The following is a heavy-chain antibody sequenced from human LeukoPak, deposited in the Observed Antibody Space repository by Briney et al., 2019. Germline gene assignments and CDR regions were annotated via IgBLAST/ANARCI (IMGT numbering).Heavy chain of an antibody. J-gene: IGHJ4*02. Sequence: GGSLRLSCAASGFTFSSYAMRWVRQAPGKGLEWVSAISGSGGSTYYTDSVGGRFTISRDNSKNTLYLQMNSLRAEDTAVYYCARSIVVVPAFDYWGQGTLVTVSS. V-gene: IGHV3-23*01. CDR3: ARSIVVVPAFDY. CDR2: ISGSGGST. CDR1: GFTFSSYA. D-gene: IGHD2-2*01.